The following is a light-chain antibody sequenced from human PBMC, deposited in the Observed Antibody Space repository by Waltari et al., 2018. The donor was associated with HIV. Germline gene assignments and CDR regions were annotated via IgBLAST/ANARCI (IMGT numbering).Light chain of an antibody. J-gene: IGLJ2*01. CDR2: DVS. CDR1: SSDIGAYNY. CDR3: ASHAGSKDV. Sequence: QSALTQPPSASGSPGQSVPISCTGPSSDIGAYNYVSWFQQHPGKAPKLMIFDVSKRPSGVPDRFSGSKSGNTASLTVSGLQAEDEADYYCASHAGSKDVFGGGTKLTVL. V-gene: IGLV2-8*01.